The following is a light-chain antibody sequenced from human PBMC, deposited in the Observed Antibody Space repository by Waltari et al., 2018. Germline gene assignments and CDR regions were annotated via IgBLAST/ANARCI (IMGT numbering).Light chain of an antibody. CDR3: QQYKDWPPAT. CDR1: QSISNN. Sequence: EIVMTQSPATLSVSPGERATLSCRARQSISNNLAWYQQRPGQAPRVVIYGASTRPTGIPARFSGSGFGTEFTLTISSLQSEDFAVYYCQQYKDWPPATFGQGTKLDIK. CDR2: GAS. V-gene: IGKV3-15*01. J-gene: IGKJ2*01.